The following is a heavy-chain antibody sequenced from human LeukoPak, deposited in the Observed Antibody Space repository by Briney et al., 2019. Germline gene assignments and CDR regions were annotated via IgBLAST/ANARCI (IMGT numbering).Heavy chain of an antibody. D-gene: IGHD3-3*01. J-gene: IGHJ4*02. V-gene: IGHV1-8*01. CDR2: MNPNSGNT. CDR1: GYTFTSYG. Sequence: ASVKVSCKASGYTFTSYGINWVRQATGQGLEWMGWMNPNSGNTGYAQKFQGRVTMTRNTSISTAYMELSSLRSEDTAVYYCARGGRITIFGVVIKYYFDYWGQGTLVTVSS. CDR3: ARGGRITIFGVVIKYYFDY.